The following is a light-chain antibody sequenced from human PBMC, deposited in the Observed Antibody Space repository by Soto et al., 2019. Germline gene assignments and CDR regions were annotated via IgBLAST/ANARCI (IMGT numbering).Light chain of an antibody. CDR1: SSDVGGYNY. Sequence: QSALTQPPSASGSPGQSVTISCTGTSSDVGGYNYVSWYQQHPGKAPKLMIYEVSKRPSGVPDRFSGSKSGNTASLTVSGLQAEDEADYYCCSYIGHYIYVFGTGTKLTVL. J-gene: IGLJ1*01. V-gene: IGLV2-8*01. CDR2: EVS. CDR3: CSYIGHYIYV.